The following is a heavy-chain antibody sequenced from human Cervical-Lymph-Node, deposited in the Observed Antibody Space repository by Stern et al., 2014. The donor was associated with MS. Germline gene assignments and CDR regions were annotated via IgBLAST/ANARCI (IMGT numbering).Heavy chain of an antibody. J-gene: IGHJ6*02. D-gene: IGHD2-2*01. V-gene: IGHV3-23*04. CDR2: ISDSGVYT. Sequence: EVQLVESGGGLVQPGGSLRLSCAASGFTFSTYAFSWVRQAPGKGLEWVSSISDSGVYTYYADSVKGRFTISRDNSKSMLYLEMQSLRAEDTAVDHCAKDLGRGVVVVPLYGLDVWGQGTTVTVSS. CDR1: GFTFSTYA. CDR3: AKDLGRGVVVVPLYGLDV.